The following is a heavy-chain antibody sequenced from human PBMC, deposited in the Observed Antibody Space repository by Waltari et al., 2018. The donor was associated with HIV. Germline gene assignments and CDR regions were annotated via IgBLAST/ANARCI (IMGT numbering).Heavy chain of an antibody. CDR2: ISSSSSAI. Sequence: EVQLVESGGGLVQPGGSLRLSCAASGFTFSSYNMNWVRQAPGKGLEWVSYISSSSSAIYHADSVKGRFTISRDNAKNSLYLQMNSLRVEDTAVYYCARDLPIDYWGQGTLVTVSS. V-gene: IGHV3-48*01. CDR3: ARDLPIDY. J-gene: IGHJ4*02. CDR1: GFTFSSYN.